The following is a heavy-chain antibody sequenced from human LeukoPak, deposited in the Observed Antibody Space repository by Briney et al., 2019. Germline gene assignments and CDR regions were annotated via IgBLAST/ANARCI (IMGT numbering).Heavy chain of an antibody. CDR2: INPNSGGT. CDR3: ARSTVTTSWAFDI. CDR1: GYTFTGYY. V-gene: IGHV1-2*04. J-gene: IGHJ3*02. Sequence: ASVKASCKASGYTFTGYYMHGVRQAPGHGLEWMGWINPNSGGTNYAQKFQGWVTMTRDTSISTAYMELSRLRSDDTAVYYCARSTVTTSWAFDIWGQGTMVTVSS. D-gene: IGHD4-17*01.